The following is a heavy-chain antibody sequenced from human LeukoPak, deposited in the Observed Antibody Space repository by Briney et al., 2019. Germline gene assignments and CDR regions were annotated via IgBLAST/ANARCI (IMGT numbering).Heavy chain of an antibody. V-gene: IGHV3-30*18. J-gene: IGHJ4*02. D-gene: IGHD3-10*01. CDR2: ISYDGSNK. Sequence: QAGGSLRLSCAASGFTFSSYGMHWVRQAPGKGLEWVAVISYDGSNKYYADSVKGRFTISRDNSKNTLYLQMNSLRAEDTAVYYCAKESFTMVRGVPGPDYWGQGTLVTVSS. CDR3: AKESFTMVRGVPGPDY. CDR1: GFTFSSYG.